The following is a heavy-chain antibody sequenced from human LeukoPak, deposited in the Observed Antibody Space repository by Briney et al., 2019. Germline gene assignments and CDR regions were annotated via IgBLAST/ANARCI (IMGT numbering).Heavy chain of an antibody. J-gene: IGHJ5*01. Sequence: GGSLRLSCIASGFNMSEYWMSWVRQAPGKWLEWVANIKQDGSEIYYGDSLKGRFTISRDNAKNSLYLQMNSLRGEETAVYYCARDIDWLDCWGQGTLVTVSS. D-gene: IGHD2-15*01. CDR1: GFNMSEYW. CDR2: IKQDGSEI. V-gene: IGHV3-7*01. CDR3: ARDIDWLDC.